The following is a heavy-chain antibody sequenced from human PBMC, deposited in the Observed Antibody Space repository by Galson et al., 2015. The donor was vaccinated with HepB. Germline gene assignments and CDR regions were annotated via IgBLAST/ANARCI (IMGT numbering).Heavy chain of an antibody. CDR2: ISAYNGNT. Sequence: SVKVSCKASGYTFTSYGISWVRQAPGQGLEWMGWISAYNGNTNYAQKLKGRVTMTTDTSTSTAYMELRSLRSDDTAVYYCARDRPYYYDSSGYFFWGQGTLVTVSS. D-gene: IGHD3-22*01. CDR3: ARDRPYYYDSSGYFF. CDR1: GYTFTSYG. J-gene: IGHJ4*02. V-gene: IGHV1-18*04.